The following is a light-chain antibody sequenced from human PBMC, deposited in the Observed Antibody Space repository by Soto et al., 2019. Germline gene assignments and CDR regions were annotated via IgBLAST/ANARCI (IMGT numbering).Light chain of an antibody. CDR2: DAS. J-gene: IGKJ5*01. CDR3: QQRSNWPPIT. V-gene: IGKV3-11*01. Sequence: EIVMTQSPGILSLSPGETATLSCRASQSVSTKLAWYQQRPGQAPRLLIYDASNRATGIPARFSGSGSGTDFTLTISSLEPEDFAVYYCQQRSNWPPITFGQGTRLEIK. CDR1: QSVSTK.